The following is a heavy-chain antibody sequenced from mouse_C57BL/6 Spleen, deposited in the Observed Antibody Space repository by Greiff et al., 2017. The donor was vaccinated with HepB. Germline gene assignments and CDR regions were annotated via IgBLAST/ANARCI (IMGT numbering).Heavy chain of an antibody. CDR1: GYSITSGYY. Sequence: VQLQQSGPGLVKPSQSLSLTCSVTGYSITSGYYWNWIRQFPGNKLEWRGYISYDGSNNYNPSLKNRIAITRDTSKNQFFLKLNSVTTEDTATYYCASLDCYFDYWGQGTTLTVSS. V-gene: IGHV3-6*01. J-gene: IGHJ2*01. CDR3: ASLDCYFDY. CDR2: ISYDGSN.